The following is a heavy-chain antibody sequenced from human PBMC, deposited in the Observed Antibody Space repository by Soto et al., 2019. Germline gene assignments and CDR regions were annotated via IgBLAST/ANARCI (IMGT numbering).Heavy chain of an antibody. Sequence: QVQLVQSGAEVKKPGASVKVSCKSSGYTFTGHYMHWVRQAPGQGREWMGWINPNSGATKYARKFQGWVTMTRDTSISTAYMELSRLISDDTGVYYCERELQTSCHGLDVWGPGTTVTVS. CDR2: INPNSGAT. D-gene: IGHD2-15*01. CDR1: GYTFTGHY. V-gene: IGHV1-2*04. CDR3: ERELQTSCHGLDV. J-gene: IGHJ6*02.